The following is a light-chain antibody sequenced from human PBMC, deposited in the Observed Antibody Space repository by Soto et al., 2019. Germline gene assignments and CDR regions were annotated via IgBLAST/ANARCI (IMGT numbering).Light chain of an antibody. J-gene: IGKJ5*01. CDR1: QSVSSSY. CDR2: GAS. V-gene: IGKV3-20*01. CDR3: QVYGPSPPIT. Sequence: EIVLTQSPGTLSLSPGERATLSCRASQSVSSSYLAWYQQKPGQAPSLLIYGASRRATGIPDRFSGSGSGTEFTLTISRLEPEDFAVYYCQVYGPSPPITFGQGTRLEIK.